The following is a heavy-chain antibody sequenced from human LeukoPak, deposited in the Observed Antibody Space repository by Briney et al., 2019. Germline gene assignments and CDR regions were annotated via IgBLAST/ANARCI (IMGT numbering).Heavy chain of an antibody. Sequence: GGSLRLSCAASGFTFSDYYMSWIRQAPGKGLEWVSYISSSGSTIYYADSVKGRFTISRDNAKNSLYLQMNSLRAEDTAVYYCARDLAEYSSGWPQTFDYWGQGTLVTVSS. V-gene: IGHV3-11*04. CDR3: ARDLAEYSSGWPQTFDY. CDR1: GFTFSDYY. J-gene: IGHJ4*02. D-gene: IGHD6-19*01. CDR2: ISSSGSTI.